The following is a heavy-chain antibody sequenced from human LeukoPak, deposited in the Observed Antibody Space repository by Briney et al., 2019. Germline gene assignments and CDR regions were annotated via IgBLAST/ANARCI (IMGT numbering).Heavy chain of an antibody. CDR3: ARADCSTTRCSYYFDY. CDR1: ASTFSSHS. J-gene: IGHJ4*02. V-gene: IGHV3-21*01. Sequence: KTGGSLRLSCAASASTFSSHSMNWVRQAPGKGLEWVSSISSSSSHINYADSVKGRFTISRDNAKNSLYLQMNSLRAEDTAVYYCARADCSTTRCSYYFDYWGQGTLVTVSS. CDR2: ISSSSSHI. D-gene: IGHD2-2*01.